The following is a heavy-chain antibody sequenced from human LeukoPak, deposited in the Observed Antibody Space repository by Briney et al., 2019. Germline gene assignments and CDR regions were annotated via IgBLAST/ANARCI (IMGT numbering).Heavy chain of an antibody. CDR1: GFTFSSYA. CDR2: ISSSGGST. Sequence: PGGSLRLSCAASGFTFSSYAMSWLRQAAGQGLEYVSVISSSGGSTHYRDSVKGRFTISRDNSKNALYLQMNSLRVEDTAVYYCAKDGTTTITFDYWGQGTLVTVSS. J-gene: IGHJ4*02. V-gene: IGHV3-23*01. CDR3: AKDGTTTITFDY. D-gene: IGHD1-1*01.